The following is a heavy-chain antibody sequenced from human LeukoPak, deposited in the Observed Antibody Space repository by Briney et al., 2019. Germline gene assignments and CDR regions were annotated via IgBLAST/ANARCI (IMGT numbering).Heavy chain of an antibody. Sequence: LSETLSLTCAVYGGSFSGYYWSWIRQPPGKGLEWIGEINHSGSTNYNPSLKSRVTISVDTSKNQFSLKLSSVTAADTAVYYCARLTGTTVYYYYYYYMDVWGKGTTVTISS. CDR1: GGSFSGYY. CDR3: ARLTGTTVYYYYYYYMDV. V-gene: IGHV4-34*01. J-gene: IGHJ6*03. D-gene: IGHD1-20*01. CDR2: INHSGST.